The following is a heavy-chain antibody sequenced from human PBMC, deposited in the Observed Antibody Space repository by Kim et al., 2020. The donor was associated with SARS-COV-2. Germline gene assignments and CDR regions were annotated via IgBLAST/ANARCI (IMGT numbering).Heavy chain of an antibody. CDR2: TA. J-gene: IGHJ4*02. D-gene: IGHD5-12*01. V-gene: IGHV1-69*01. CDR3: AREGNSGYEN. Sequence: TANYAQKFQGRVTITADESTSTAYMEVSSLRSEDTAVYYCAREGNSGYENWGQGTLVTVSS.